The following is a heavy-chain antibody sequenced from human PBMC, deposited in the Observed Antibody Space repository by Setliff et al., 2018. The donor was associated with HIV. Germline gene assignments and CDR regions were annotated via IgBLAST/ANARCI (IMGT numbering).Heavy chain of an antibody. CDR3: ASRGGIEGQIVVVTAANWFDP. J-gene: IGHJ5*02. CDR1: GGSFSGYY. Sequence: SETLSLTCAVYGGSFSGYYWSWIRQPPGKGLEWIGEINHSGSTNYNPSLESRVTISVDTSKNQFSLKLSSVTAADTAVYYCASRGGIEGQIVVVTAANWFDPWGQGTLVTVSS. CDR2: INHSGST. V-gene: IGHV4-34*01. D-gene: IGHD2-21*02.